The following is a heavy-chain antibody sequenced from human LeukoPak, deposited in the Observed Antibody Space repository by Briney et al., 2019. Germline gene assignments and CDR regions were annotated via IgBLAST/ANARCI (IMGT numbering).Heavy chain of an antibody. D-gene: IGHD3-22*01. J-gene: IGHJ4*02. V-gene: IGHV1-18*01. CDR1: GYTFTSYG. Sequence: ASVKVSCKASGYTFTSYGISWVRQAPGQGLEWMGWISAYNGNTNYAQKLQGRVTMTTDTSTSTAYMELRSLRSDDTAVYYCARYRGSRGYYFPPNFDYWGQGTLVTVSS. CDR2: ISAYNGNT. CDR3: ARYRGSRGYYFPPNFDY.